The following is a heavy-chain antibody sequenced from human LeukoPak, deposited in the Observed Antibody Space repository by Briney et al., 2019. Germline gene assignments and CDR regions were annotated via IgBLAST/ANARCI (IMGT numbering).Heavy chain of an antibody. J-gene: IGHJ6*02. V-gene: IGHV4-59*01. D-gene: IGHD6-6*01. CDR3: ARARPARPPYYYYYGMDV. CDR1: GGSISSYY. CDR2: IYYSGST. Sequence: KSSETLSLTCTVSGGSISSYYWSWIRQPPGKGLEWIGYIYYSGSTSYNPSLKSRVTISVDTSKNQFSLKLSSVTAADTAVYYCARARPARPPYYYYYGMDVWGQGTTVTVSS.